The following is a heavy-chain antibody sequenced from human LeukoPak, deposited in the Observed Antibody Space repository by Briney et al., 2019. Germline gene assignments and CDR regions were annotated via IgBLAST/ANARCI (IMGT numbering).Heavy chain of an antibody. CDR2: IQEDGSDK. CDR3: VRGGASTWS. CDR1: GFTFSDYW. J-gene: IGHJ5*02. Sequence: PGGSLRLSCAGSGFTFSDYWMTWVRQAPGKGLEWVANIQEDGSDKQYVDSVKGRFSISRDNAEHSLYLQMNNLRAEDTAVYYCVRGGASTWSWGQGTLVTVSS. V-gene: IGHV3-7*01. D-gene: IGHD2-15*01.